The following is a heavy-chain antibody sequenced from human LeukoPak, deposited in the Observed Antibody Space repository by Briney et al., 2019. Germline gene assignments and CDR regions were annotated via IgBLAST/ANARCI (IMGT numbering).Heavy chain of an antibody. D-gene: IGHD3-10*01. V-gene: IGHV3-43D*03. CDR2: ITSDGGST. Sequence: PGGSLRLSCAASGFTFDNYAMHWVRQAPGRGLEWVSLITSDGGSTYYADSVRGRFTISRDNSKNSLFLQMSSLRPEDTALYFCAKDVYDSGNYGAFDIWGQGTMVTVSS. CDR1: GFTFDNYA. CDR3: AKDVYDSGNYGAFDI. J-gene: IGHJ3*02.